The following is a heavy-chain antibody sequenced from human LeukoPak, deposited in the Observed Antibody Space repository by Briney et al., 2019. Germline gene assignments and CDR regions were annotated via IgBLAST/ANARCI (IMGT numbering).Heavy chain of an antibody. CDR2: ISYDGSNE. D-gene: IGHD3-10*01. J-gene: IGHJ4*02. V-gene: IGHV3-30*04. Sequence: GGSLRLSCAASGFTFSSYVMHWVRQAPGKGLEWVAIISYDGSNEYYADSVKGRFTISRDNSKNTLYLQMNSLRAEDTAVYYCAKDRGGPINFDYWGQGTLVTVSS. CDR1: GFTFSSYV. CDR3: AKDRGGPINFDY.